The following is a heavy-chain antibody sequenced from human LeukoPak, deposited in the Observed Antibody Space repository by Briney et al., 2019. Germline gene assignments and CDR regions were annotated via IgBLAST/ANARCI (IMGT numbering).Heavy chain of an antibody. CDR1: GDTFKSYG. J-gene: IGHJ4*02. CDR3: AAALYIGQLLSAFDF. V-gene: IGHV1-69*04. CDR2: IIPIVDET. Sequence: ASVKVSCKASGDTFKSYGISWVRQAPGQGLEWMGRIIPIVDETDYTQKFQGRVTFTADKSTSTAYMELSGLTSEGTAVYYCAAALYIGQLLSAFDFWGQGTPVIVSS. D-gene: IGHD3-10*01.